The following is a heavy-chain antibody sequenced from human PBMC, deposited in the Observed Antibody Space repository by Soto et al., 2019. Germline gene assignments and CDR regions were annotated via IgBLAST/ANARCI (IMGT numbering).Heavy chain of an antibody. J-gene: IGHJ5*02. CDR1: GFTFSSYG. CDR2: IWYDGSNK. D-gene: IGHD2-15*01. CDR3: ARDRGGYCSGGSCYPGWWFDP. Sequence: GGSLRLSCAASGFTFSSYGMHWVRQAPGKGLEWVAVIWYDGSNKYYADSVKGRFTISRDNSKNTLYLQMNSLRAEDTAVYYCARDRGGYCSGGSCYPGWWFDPWGQGTLVTVSS. V-gene: IGHV3-33*01.